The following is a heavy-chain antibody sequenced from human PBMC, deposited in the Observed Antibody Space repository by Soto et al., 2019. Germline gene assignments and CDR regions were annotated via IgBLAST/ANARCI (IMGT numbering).Heavy chain of an antibody. Sequence: PGESLKLSCKASGYDFTNYWIAWVRQTPGRGLEWMGMIYPGDSDIRYNPSFRGRVTISADKSITSAFVQWGSLKASDSAIYYCARFRAPRRQLISMSFHLWGLGTLVT. CDR3: ARFRAPRRQLISMSFHL. J-gene: IGHJ3*01. D-gene: IGHD6-13*01. V-gene: IGHV5-51*01. CDR2: IYPGDSDI. CDR1: GYDFTNYW.